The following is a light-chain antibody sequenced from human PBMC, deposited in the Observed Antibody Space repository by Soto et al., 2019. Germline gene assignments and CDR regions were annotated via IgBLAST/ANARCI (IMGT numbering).Light chain of an antibody. CDR3: HQYTSLSGT. V-gene: IGKV3-15*01. CDR2: RAS. J-gene: IGKJ4*02. CDR1: QSISSN. Sequence: DIMMTQFPAFIPLSPGERATLSCRVSQSISSNLAWYQQKPGRAPRLLIYRASSRATGTPARFSGSGSGSKFALTISRLEPDDFAPYYCHQYTSLSGTFGGGTKVDIK.